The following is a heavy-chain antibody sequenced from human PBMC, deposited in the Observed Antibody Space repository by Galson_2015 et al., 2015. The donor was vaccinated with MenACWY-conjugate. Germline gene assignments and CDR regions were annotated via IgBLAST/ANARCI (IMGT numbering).Heavy chain of an antibody. Sequence: SLRLSCAASGFTFSGYSMNWVRQAPGKGLEWISHIGSSITTIHYADSVKGRFTISRDNAKNSLYLQMNSLRAEDTAVYYCARDGIAVAGAFDYWGQGTLVTASS. CDR3: ARDGIAVAGAFDY. V-gene: IGHV3-48*04. CDR1: GFTFSGYS. D-gene: IGHD6-19*01. CDR2: IGSSITTI. J-gene: IGHJ4*02.